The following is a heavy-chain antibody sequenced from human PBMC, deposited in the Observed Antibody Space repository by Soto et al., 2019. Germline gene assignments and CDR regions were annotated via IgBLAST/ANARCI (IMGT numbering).Heavy chain of an antibody. D-gene: IGHD6-19*01. CDR1: GYTFTSYD. J-gene: IGHJ6*03. CDR2: MNPNSGNT. Sequence: QVQLVQSGAEVKKPGASVKVSCKASGYTFTSYDINWVRQATGQGLEWMGWMNPNSGNTGYAQKFQGRVTMTRKTAISTAYMELSSLGSEDTAVYYCARVTQWLAYYYYYMDVWGKGATVTVSS. V-gene: IGHV1-8*01. CDR3: ARVTQWLAYYYYYMDV.